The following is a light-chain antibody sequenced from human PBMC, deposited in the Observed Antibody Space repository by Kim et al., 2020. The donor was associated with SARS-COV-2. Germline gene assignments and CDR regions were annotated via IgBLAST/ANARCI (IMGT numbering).Light chain of an antibody. V-gene: IGLV3-21*04. J-gene: IGLJ2*01. CDR1: NSGSKS. CDR2: YDS. CDR3: QVWDSSSDHVV. Sequence: APGKTARITGGGNNSGSKSVHWYKQQPGQAPVLVIYYDSDRPSGITERFSGSNSGNTATLTISRVEAGDEADYYCQVWDSSSDHVVFGGGTKLTVL.